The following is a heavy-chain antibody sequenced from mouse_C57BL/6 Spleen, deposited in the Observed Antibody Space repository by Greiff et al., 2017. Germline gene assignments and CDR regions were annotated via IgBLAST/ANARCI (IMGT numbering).Heavy chain of an antibody. CDR2: IWSGGST. V-gene: IGHV2-2*01. J-gene: IGHJ4*01. CDR3: AIYYGSPDYYAMDY. Sequence: QVHVKQSGPGLVQPSQSLSITCTVSGFSLTSYGVHWVRQSPGKGLEWLGVIWSGGSTDYNAAFISRLSISKDNSKSQVFFKMNSLQADDTAIYYCAIYYGSPDYYAMDYWGQGTSVTVSS. CDR1: GFSLTSYG. D-gene: IGHD1-1*01.